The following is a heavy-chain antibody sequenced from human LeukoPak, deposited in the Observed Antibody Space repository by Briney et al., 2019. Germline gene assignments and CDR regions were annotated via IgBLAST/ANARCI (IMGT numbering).Heavy chain of an antibody. D-gene: IGHD3-10*01. CDR3: ARLNLEYLYSSGPNDY. Sequence: SEILSLTCALYGGSFTYYYWAWIRQSPGKGLEWIGEINHAGTADYNPSLKSRVTISVDTSKNQFSLKLTSVTPADTAVYYCARLNLEYLYSSGPNDYWGQGTLVTVSS. V-gene: IGHV4-34*01. CDR2: INHAGTA. J-gene: IGHJ4*02. CDR1: GGSFTYYY.